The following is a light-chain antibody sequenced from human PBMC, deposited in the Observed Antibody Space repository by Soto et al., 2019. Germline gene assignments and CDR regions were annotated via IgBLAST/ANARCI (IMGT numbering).Light chain of an antibody. J-gene: IGKJ1*01. CDR3: QQYRSFWT. CDR1: QSISTW. CDR2: DAS. Sequence: DIQMTQSPSTLSASVGDRVTITCRASQSISTWLAWYQQTPGKATNLLIYDASSLERWVPSRFSGSGARPEFTLAISILQPDVLPRYYCQQYRSFWTFGQGTQ. V-gene: IGKV1-5*01.